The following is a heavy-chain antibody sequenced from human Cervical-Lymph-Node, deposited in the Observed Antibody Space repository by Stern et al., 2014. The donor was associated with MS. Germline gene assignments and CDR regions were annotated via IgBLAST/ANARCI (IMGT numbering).Heavy chain of an antibody. D-gene: IGHD1/OR15-1a*01. CDR2: IYYSGGT. Sequence: QLQLQEPGPGLVKPSETLSLTCTVSGGTISSYYCSWIRQPPGKGLEWIGYIYYSGGTNYNPYLKTRVTISVDTSTNQLSLQLRSVTAAETAVFYCAKQRPPRPFDYWGQGTLVTVSS. CDR1: GGTISSYY. V-gene: IGHV4-59*01. CDR3: AKQRPPRPFDY. J-gene: IGHJ4*02.